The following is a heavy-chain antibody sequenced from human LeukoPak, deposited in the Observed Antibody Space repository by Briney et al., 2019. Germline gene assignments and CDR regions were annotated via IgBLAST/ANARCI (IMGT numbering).Heavy chain of an antibody. CDR3: VSDTVLGY. V-gene: IGHV3-74*01. Sequence: GGSLRLSCAASGFTFSSYWMHWVRQAPGKGLLWVSRIKTDGSTTFYADSVKGRFTISRDNAKNTVYLQMNSLRAEDTAVYYCVSDTVLGYWGQGTLVTVSS. CDR2: IKTDGSTT. D-gene: IGHD5-18*01. J-gene: IGHJ4*02. CDR1: GFTFSSYW.